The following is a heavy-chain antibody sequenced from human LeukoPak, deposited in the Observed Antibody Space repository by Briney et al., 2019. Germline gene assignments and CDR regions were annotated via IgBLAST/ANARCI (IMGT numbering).Heavy chain of an antibody. D-gene: IGHD6-19*01. V-gene: IGHV4-34*01. Sequence: SETLSLTCAVYGGSFSGYYWSWIRQPPGKGLEWIGEINHSGSTNYNPSLKSRVTISLDTSKNQFSLKLSSVTAADTAVYYCARQSTKYNSGWLFDYWGQGILVTVSS. CDR3: ARQSTKYNSGWLFDY. CDR2: INHSGST. J-gene: IGHJ4*02. CDR1: GGSFSGYY.